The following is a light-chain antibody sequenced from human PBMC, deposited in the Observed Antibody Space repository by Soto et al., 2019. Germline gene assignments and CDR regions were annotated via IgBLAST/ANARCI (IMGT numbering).Light chain of an antibody. CDR1: QSISSY. CDR2: AAS. J-gene: IGKJ2*01. Sequence: DIQMTQSPSSLSASVGDRVTITCRASQSISSYLNWYQQKPGKAPKLLIYAASSFQSGVPSRFSRSASGTDFTLTISSLQPEDFATYYCQQSYSTPYTFGQGTKLEIK. CDR3: QQSYSTPYT. V-gene: IGKV1-39*01.